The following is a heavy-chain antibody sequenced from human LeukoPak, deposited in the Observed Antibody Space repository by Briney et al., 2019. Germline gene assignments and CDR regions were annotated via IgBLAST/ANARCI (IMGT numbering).Heavy chain of an antibody. Sequence: SETLSLTCTVSGGSISSYYWSWIRQPPGKGLEWIGYIYYSGSTNYNPSLKSRVTISVDTSKNQFSLKLSSVTAADTAVYYCAREFIGGGHSGFDYWGQGTLVTVSS. CDR1: GGSISSYY. CDR3: AREFIGGGHSGFDY. J-gene: IGHJ4*02. D-gene: IGHD3-16*01. CDR2: IYYSGST. V-gene: IGHV4-59*01.